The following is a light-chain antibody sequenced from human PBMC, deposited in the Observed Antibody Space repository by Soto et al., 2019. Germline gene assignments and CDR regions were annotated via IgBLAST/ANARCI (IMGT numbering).Light chain of an antibody. J-gene: IGKJ1*01. CDR1: QTISSW. V-gene: IGKV1-5*03. CDR3: QHYNSYSEA. CDR2: KAS. Sequence: DIPMTQSPYTLSGSLGERVAITGLASQTISSWLAWYQQKPGKAPKLLIYKASTLKSGVPSRFSGSGSGTEFTLTISSLQPDDFATYYCQHYNSYSEAFGQGTNVDIK.